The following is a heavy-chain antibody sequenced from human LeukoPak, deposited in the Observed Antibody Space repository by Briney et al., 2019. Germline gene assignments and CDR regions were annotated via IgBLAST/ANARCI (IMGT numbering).Heavy chain of an antibody. Sequence: ASVKVSCKASGYTFTSYGISGVQQAPGQGLEWMGWISAYNGNTNYAQKLQGRVTMTTDTSRSTAYMEVRSLRSDDTAVYYCARDRVTYYYVWGSYRFGYFDYWGQGTLVTVS. D-gene: IGHD3-16*02. CDR1: GYTFTSYG. CDR2: ISAYNGNT. V-gene: IGHV1-18*01. J-gene: IGHJ4*02. CDR3: ARDRVTYYYVWGSYRFGYFDY.